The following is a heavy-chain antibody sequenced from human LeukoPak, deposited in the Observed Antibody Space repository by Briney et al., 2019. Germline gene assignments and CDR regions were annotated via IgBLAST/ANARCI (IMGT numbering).Heavy chain of an antibody. D-gene: IGHD3-10*01. J-gene: IGHJ4*02. Sequence: PSETLSLTCNVSGGSIRDYFWSWIRQPPGKGLEWIGSIYYSGSTYYNPSLKSRVTISVDTSKNQFSLKLSSVTAADTAVYYCARVSGWFGNDYWGQGTLVTVSS. V-gene: IGHV4-59*12. CDR2: IYYSGST. CDR3: ARVSGWFGNDY. CDR1: GGSIRDYF.